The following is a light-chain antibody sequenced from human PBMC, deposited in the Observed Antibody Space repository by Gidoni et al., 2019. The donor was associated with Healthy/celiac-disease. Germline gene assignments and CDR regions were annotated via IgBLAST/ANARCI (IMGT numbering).Light chain of an antibody. CDR2: GAS. Sequence: EIVLTQSPGTRSLSPGERATLSCRASQSVSSSYLAWYQQKPGQAHRLLIYGASRRATGIPDRFSGSGSGTDFTLTISRLEPEDFAVYYCQQYGSSPFTFXPXTKVDIK. V-gene: IGKV3-20*01. CDR3: QQYGSSPFT. CDR1: QSVSSSY. J-gene: IGKJ3*01.